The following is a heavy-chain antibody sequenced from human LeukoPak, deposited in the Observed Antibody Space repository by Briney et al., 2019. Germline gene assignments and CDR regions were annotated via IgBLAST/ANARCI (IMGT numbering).Heavy chain of an antibody. CDR1: GFTFSSYL. D-gene: IGHD3-3*01. J-gene: IGHJ4*02. Sequence: PGGSLRLSCAASGFTFSSYLMHWVRQAPGKGLVWVSRVNSDGSSTSYADSVKGRFTISRDNAKNTLYLQMSSLRAEDTAVYYCARESDSGYNIDCWGQGTLVTVSS. CDR3: ARESDSGYNIDC. CDR2: VNSDGSST. V-gene: IGHV3-74*01.